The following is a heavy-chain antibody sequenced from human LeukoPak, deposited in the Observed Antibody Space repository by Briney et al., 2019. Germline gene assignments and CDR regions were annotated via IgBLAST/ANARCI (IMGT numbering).Heavy chain of an antibody. D-gene: IGHD3-10*01. V-gene: IGHV4-30-2*01. CDR1: GGSISSGGYS. Sequence: PSETLSLTCAVSGGSISSGGYSWSCIRQPPGKGLEWIGYIYHSGSTYYNPSLKSRVTISVDRSKNQFSLKLSSVTAADTAVYYCARGGDGSGSYSAHSFDYWGQGTLVTVSS. CDR3: ARGGDGSGSYSAHSFDY. J-gene: IGHJ4*02. CDR2: IYHSGST.